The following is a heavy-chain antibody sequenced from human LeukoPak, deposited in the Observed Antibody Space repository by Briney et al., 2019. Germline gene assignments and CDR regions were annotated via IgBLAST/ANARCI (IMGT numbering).Heavy chain of an antibody. D-gene: IGHD5-18*01. CDR2: IRFDETDK. CDR3: ARDQGGYSYGAFDY. V-gene: IGHV3-30*02. CDR1: GFRFNSHG. Sequence: GGSLRLSCAASGFRFNSHGMHWVRQAPGKGLDWVAFIRFDETDKYCIDSVKGRFSISRDNSKNTLFLQMNSLRAEDTALYYCARDQGGYSYGAFDYWGQGTLVTVSP. J-gene: IGHJ4*02.